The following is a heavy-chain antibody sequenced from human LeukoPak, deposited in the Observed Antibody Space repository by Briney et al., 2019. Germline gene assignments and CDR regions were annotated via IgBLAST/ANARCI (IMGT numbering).Heavy chain of an antibody. CDR1: GYTFTGYY. CDR3: ARAGMDYYDSSGYYT. Sequence: GASVKVSCTASGYTFTGYYMHWVRQAPGQGLEWMVWINPNSGGTNYAQKFQGRVTMTRDTSISTAYMELSRLRSDDTAVYYCARAGMDYYDSSGYYTWGQGTLVTVSS. CDR2: INPNSGGT. V-gene: IGHV1-2*02. J-gene: IGHJ5*02. D-gene: IGHD3-22*01.